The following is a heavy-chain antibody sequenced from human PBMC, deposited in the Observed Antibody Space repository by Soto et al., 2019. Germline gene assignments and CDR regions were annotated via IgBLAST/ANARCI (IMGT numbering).Heavy chain of an antibody. J-gene: IGHJ3*01. Sequence: EVQLVESGGGLVKPGGSLRLSCAASGFTFSSYSMNWVRQAPGKGLEWVSSISSSSSYIYYADSVKGRFTISRDNAKSSLYLQMNSLRAEDTAVYFCARPYYLDSSGYYGAWAFDVWGQGTMVTVSS. D-gene: IGHD3-22*01. CDR3: ARPYYLDSSGYYGAWAFDV. CDR1: GFTFSSYS. V-gene: IGHV3-21*01. CDR2: ISSSSSYI.